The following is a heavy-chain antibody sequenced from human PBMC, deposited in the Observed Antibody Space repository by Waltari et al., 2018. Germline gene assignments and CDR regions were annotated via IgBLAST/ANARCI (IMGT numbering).Heavy chain of an antibody. J-gene: IGHJ6*02. CDR2: INQSGST. CDR3: ARAPYCSSTSCYTPGYYYYGMDV. V-gene: IGHV4-34*01. CDR1: GGSFSGYY. D-gene: IGHD2-2*02. Sequence: QVQLQQWGAGLLKPSETLSLTCAVYGGSFSGYYWSWIRQPPGKGLEWIGEINQSGSTNYNPSLKSRVTISVDTSKNQFSLKLSSVTAADTAVYYCARAPYCSSTSCYTPGYYYYGMDVWGQGTTVTVSS.